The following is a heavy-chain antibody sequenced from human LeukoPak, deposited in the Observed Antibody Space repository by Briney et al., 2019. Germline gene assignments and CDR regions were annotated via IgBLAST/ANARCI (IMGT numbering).Heavy chain of an antibody. Sequence: SETLSLTCAVSGGSFSNYYWSCIRQSPEKGLEWIGEINHSGDTNYNPSLKSRVSISLDTSKNQFSLNLTSVTAADTAVYYCHMVRGGGYFDYWGQGTPVTVSS. V-gene: IGHV4-34*01. CDR2: INHSGDT. J-gene: IGHJ4*02. CDR3: HMVRGGGYFDY. CDR1: GGSFSNYY. D-gene: IGHD3-10*01.